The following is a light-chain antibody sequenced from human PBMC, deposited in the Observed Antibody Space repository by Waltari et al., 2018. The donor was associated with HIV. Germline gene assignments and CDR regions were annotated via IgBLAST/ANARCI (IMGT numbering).Light chain of an antibody. Sequence: QSALTQPRSVSGSPGQSVTISCTGSSSDVGRYDYVSWYQQHPGKAPKLLIFEVNKRPSGVPDRFSGSKSGATASLTISGLQAEDEADYYCCSYAGITTWVFGGGTKVTVL. J-gene: IGLJ3*02. V-gene: IGLV2-11*01. CDR1: SSDVGRYDY. CDR2: EVN. CDR3: CSYAGITTWV.